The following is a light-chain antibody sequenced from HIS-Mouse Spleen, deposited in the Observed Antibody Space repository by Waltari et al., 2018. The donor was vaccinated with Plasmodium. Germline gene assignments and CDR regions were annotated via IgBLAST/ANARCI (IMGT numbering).Light chain of an antibody. Sequence: SYELTQPPSVSVSPGKTARITCSGDALPKTYAYWYQQKPGQAPVLVIYTDSERPSGIPERFSGSSSGTTVTLTISGVQAEDEADYYCQSADSSGTYVFGTGTKVTVL. CDR3: QSADSSGTYV. CDR2: TDS. J-gene: IGLJ1*01. V-gene: IGLV3-25*03. CDR1: ALPKTY.